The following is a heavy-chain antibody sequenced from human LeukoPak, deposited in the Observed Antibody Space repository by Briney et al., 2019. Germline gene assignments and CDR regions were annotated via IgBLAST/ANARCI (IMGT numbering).Heavy chain of an antibody. Sequence: SETLSLTCAVYGGSFSGYYWSWIRQPAGKGLEWIGRIYTSGSTNYNPSLKSRVTMSVDTSKNQFSLKLSSVTAADTAVYYCAREGLSSSWYLVDYWGQGTLVTVSS. CDR2: IYTSGST. V-gene: IGHV4-4*07. CDR1: GGSFSGYY. D-gene: IGHD6-13*01. J-gene: IGHJ4*02. CDR3: AREGLSSSWYLVDY.